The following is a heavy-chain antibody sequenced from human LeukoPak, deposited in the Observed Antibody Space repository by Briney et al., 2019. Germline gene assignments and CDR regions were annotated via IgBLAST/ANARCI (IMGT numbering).Heavy chain of an antibody. CDR1: GYTFTGHY. D-gene: IGHD1-7*01. V-gene: IGHV1-2*02. CDR2: ITPNSGGT. J-gene: IGHJ5*02. CDR3: ARDRIRITGTKMSWFDP. Sequence: ASVKVSCKASGYTFTGHYMHWVRPAPGQGPEWMGWITPNSGGTNYAQKFQGRVTMTRDTSISTAYMELSRLRSDDTAVYYCARDRIRITGTKMSWFDPWGQGTLVTVSS.